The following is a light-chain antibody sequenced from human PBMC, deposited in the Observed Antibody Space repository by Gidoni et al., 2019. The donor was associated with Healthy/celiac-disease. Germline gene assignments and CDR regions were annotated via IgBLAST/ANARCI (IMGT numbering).Light chain of an antibody. Sequence: DIQMTQSPSSLSASVGDRVTITCRASQSISSYLNCYQQKPGKAPKILIYAVSSLQSVVPSRFSGSGSGTDFTLTICSLQPEDFATYYCQQSYSTPTWTFGQGTKVEIK. CDR1: QSISSY. V-gene: IGKV1-39*01. CDR2: AVS. CDR3: QQSYSTPTWT. J-gene: IGKJ1*01.